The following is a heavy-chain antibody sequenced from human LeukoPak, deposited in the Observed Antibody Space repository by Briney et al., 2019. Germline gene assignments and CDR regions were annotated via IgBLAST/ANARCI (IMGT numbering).Heavy chain of an antibody. CDR3: ARDLDCSYGVCEY. D-gene: IGHD1-26*01. V-gene: IGHV3-21*01. J-gene: IGHJ4*02. CDR1: GFALSSYK. CDR2: ISTSGAYI. Sequence: PGGSLRLSCAVSGFALSSYKMNWVRHATGKGLEWVSSISTSGAYIYYADSVKGRFTISRDHAKCSLYLLMNSLRAEDTAVYYCARDLDCSYGVCEYWGQGTLVTVSS.